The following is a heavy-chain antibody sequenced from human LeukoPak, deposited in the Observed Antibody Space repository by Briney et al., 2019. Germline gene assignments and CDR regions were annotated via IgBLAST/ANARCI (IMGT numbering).Heavy chain of an antibody. Sequence: PSETLSLTCTVSGGSIGSGGYYWSWIRQPPGKGLEWIGYIYHSGSTYYNPSLKSRVTISVDRSKNQFSLKLSSVTAADTAVYYCARSRRLRTDSSGYYLRDYWGQGTLVTVSS. V-gene: IGHV4-30-2*01. J-gene: IGHJ4*02. CDR3: ARSRRLRTDSSGYYLRDY. CDR2: IYHSGST. CDR1: GGSIGSGGYY. D-gene: IGHD3-22*01.